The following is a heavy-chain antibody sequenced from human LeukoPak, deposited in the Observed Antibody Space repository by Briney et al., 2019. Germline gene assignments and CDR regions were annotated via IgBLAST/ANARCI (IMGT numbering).Heavy chain of an antibody. D-gene: IGHD3-3*01. CDR2: INWNGGST. V-gene: IGHV3-20*04. CDR1: GFTFDDYG. CDR3: ARVLDPKSHAYGGGY. J-gene: IGHJ4*02. Sequence: PGGSLRLSCAASGFTFDDYGMSWVRHAPGKGPEWVSGINWNGGSTGYADSVKGRFTISRDDAKNSLYLQMNSLRAEDTALYYCARVLDPKSHAYGGGYWGQGTLVTVSS.